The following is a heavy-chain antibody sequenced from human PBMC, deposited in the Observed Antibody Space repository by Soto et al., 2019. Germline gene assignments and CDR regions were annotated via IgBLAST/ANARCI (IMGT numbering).Heavy chain of an antibody. CDR2: ISGSGDGT. D-gene: IGHD2-8*01. CDR1: GFSVSDYA. V-gene: IGHV3-23*01. CDR3: TKSRRSVLMVYGFGGMDV. J-gene: IGHJ6*02. Sequence: GGSLRLSCAASGFSVSDYAMSWFRQAPGKGLEWVSSISGSGDGTYYGDSVKGRFTLSRDTSQKTLYLQMNNLRGEDTAVYFCTKSRRSVLMVYGFGGMDVWGRGTTVTVSS.